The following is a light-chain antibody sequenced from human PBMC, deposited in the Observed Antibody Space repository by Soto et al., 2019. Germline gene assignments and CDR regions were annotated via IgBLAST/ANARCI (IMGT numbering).Light chain of an antibody. CDR3: QQYNSYPLT. CDR1: QSISSW. V-gene: IGKV1-5*03. Sequence: DLQMTQSPSTLSASVGDRVTITCRASQSISSWLAWYQQKPGKAPKILIYKASTLERGVPSRFSGSESGTEFTLTITSLQPDDFATYYCQQYNSYPLTFGGGTKVEIK. CDR2: KAS. J-gene: IGKJ4*01.